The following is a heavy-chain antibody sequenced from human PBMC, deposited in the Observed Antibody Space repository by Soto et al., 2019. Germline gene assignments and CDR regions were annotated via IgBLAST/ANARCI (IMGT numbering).Heavy chain of an antibody. CDR1: GYSISSGHY. CDR2: MYHSGST. CDR3: VRDSRTGCSSTDCYMS. Sequence: SETLSLTCAVSGYSISSGHYWGWIRQPPGKGLEWIGSMYHSGSTDYNPSLKSRITKSVDTSKNQFSLKLRSATAADTAVYYCVRDSRTGCSSTDCYMSWGRGILVTVSS. J-gene: IGHJ5*02. V-gene: IGHV4-38-2*02. D-gene: IGHD2-2*01.